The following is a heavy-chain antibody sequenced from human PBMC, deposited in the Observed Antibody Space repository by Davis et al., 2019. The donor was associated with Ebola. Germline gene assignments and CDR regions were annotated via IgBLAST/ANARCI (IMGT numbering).Heavy chain of an antibody. CDR2: IYYSGST. J-gene: IGHJ6*02. V-gene: IGHV4-59*04. CDR1: GGSISSYY. Sequence: MPSETLSLTCTVSGGSISSYYWSWIRQPPGKGLEWIGYIYYSGSTYYNPSLKSRVTISVDTSKNQFSLKLSSVTAADTAVYYCAGGAYYYYYYGMDVWGQGTTVTVSS. CDR3: AGGAYYYYYYGMDV.